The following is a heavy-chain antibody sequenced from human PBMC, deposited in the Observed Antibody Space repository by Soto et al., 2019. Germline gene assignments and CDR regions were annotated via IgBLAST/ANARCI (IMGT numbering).Heavy chain of an antibody. V-gene: IGHV3-11*01. J-gene: IGHJ6*03. CDR3: ARTIGSVNGVHYNFYMDV. CDR2: ISSSGRFV. D-gene: IGHD2-8*01. Sequence: GGSLRLSCAVSGFSFSDFHMTWIRQAPGKGLEWVSNISSSGRFVHYADSVQGRFTISRDNAKNSLSLQLNSLRAEDSAVYYCARTIGSVNGVHYNFYMDVWGKGTTVTVSS. CDR1: GFSFSDFH.